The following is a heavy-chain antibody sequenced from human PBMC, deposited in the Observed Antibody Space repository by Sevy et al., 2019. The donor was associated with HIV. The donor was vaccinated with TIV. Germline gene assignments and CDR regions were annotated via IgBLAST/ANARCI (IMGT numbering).Heavy chain of an antibody. D-gene: IGHD6-19*01. V-gene: IGHV1-24*01. J-gene: IGHJ4*02. CDR1: GYTLTELS. CDR2: FDPEDSET. CDR3: PPDLEDRAGYSSGWYGGG. Sequence: ASVKVSCKVSGYTLTELSMHWVRQAPGKGLEWMGGFDPEDSETIYAQKFQGRVTMTEDTSTDAADMELSSLRSEDTAVYYCPPDLEDRAGYSSGWYGGGWGQGTLVTVSS.